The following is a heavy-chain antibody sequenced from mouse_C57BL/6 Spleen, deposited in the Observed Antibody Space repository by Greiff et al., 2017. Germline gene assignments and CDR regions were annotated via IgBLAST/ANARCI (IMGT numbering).Heavy chain of an antibody. J-gene: IGHJ2*01. D-gene: IGHD1-1*01. CDR1: GYTFTSYW. V-gene: IGHV1-52*01. CDR3: ARGIYYYGSSYYFDY. Sequence: QVQLQQPGAELVRPGSSVKLSCKASGYTFTSYWMHWVKQRPIQGLEWIGNIDPSDSETHYNQKFKDKATLTVDKSSSTAYMQLSSLTSEDSAVYYGARGIYYYGSSYYFDYWGQGTTLTVSS. CDR2: IDPSDSET.